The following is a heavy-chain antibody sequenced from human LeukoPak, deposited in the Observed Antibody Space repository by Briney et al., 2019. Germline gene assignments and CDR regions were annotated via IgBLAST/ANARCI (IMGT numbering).Heavy chain of an antibody. V-gene: IGHV1-2*02. D-gene: IGHD4-23*01. CDR3: ARFARTGYGGNAAFDI. CDR1: GYTFTGYY. J-gene: IGHJ3*02. CDR2: INPNSGST. Sequence: ASVKVSCKASGYTFTGYYMHWVRQAPGQGLEWMGWINPNSGSTNYAQKFQGRVTMTRDTSISTAFMDLSRLRSDDTAVYYCARFARTGYGGNAAFDIWGQGTRVTVSS.